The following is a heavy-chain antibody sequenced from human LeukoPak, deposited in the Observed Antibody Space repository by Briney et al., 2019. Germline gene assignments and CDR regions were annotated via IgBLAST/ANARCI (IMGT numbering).Heavy chain of an antibody. CDR1: VGSFSGHY. V-gene: IGHV4-34*01. D-gene: IGHD5-24*01. CDR3: AGRRDGYYEEIDY. CDR2: INHSGST. J-gene: IGHJ4*02. Sequence: SETLSLTCAVYVGSFSGHYWSWIRQPPGKGLEWIAEINHSGSTNYNPPLKSRVTISVDTSKKQVSPKMSSVTAPDTVVYYWAGRRDGYYEEIDYWGQGTLVTVSS.